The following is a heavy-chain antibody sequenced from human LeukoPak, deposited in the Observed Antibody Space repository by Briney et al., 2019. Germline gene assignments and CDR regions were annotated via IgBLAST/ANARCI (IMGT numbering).Heavy chain of an antibody. CDR2: IYYSGST. V-gene: IGHV4-59*01. CDR1: GGSISSYY. D-gene: IGHD4-11*01. CDR3: ARALYSNYVRRGYYFDY. J-gene: IGHJ4*02. Sequence: SETLSLTCTVSGGSISSYYWSWIRQPPGKGLEWIGYIYYSGSTNYNPSLKSRVTISVDTSKNQFSLKLSSVTAADTAGYYCARALYSNYVRRGYYFDYWGQGTLVTVSS.